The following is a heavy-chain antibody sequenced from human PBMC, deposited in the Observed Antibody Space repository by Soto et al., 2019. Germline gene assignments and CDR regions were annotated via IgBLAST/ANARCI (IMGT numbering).Heavy chain of an antibody. V-gene: IGHV1-18*01. CDR3: VRDASKENIHYWVY. CDR2: ISAYNGNT. Sequence: ASVKVSCKASGYTFTSYGISWVRQAPGQGLEWMGWISAYNGNTNYAQKLQGRVTMTTDTSTSTAYMELRSLRSDDTAVYYCVRDASKENIHYWVYWGQGTLVTVSS. J-gene: IGHJ4*02. CDR1: GYTFTSYG.